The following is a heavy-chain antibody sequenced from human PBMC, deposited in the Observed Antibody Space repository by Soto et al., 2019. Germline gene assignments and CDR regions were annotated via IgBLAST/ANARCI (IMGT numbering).Heavy chain of an antibody. CDR1: GGSFSGYY. J-gene: IGHJ5*02. D-gene: IGHD6-19*01. CDR3: ARGGDPVAGSGWFDP. Sequence: QVQLQQWGAGLLKPSETLSLTCAVYGGSFSGYYWSWIRQPPGKGLEWIGEINHSGSTNYNPSLKSRVTISVDTSKNQFPLKLSSVTAADTAVYYCARGGDPVAGSGWFDPWGQGTLVTVSS. V-gene: IGHV4-34*01. CDR2: INHSGST.